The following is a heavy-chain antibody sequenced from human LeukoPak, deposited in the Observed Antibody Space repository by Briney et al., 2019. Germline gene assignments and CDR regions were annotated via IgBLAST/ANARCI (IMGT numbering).Heavy chain of an antibody. CDR1: GGSFSGYY. V-gene: IGHV4-34*01. CDR2: INHSGST. J-gene: IGHJ5*02. D-gene: IGHD2-15*01. CDR3: ARGYGRVSSTGVVWFDP. Sequence: SETLSLTCAVYGGSFSGYYWSWIRQPPGKGLEWIGEINHSGSTNYNPSLKSRVTISVDTSKNQFSLKLSSVTAADTAVYCCARGYGRVSSTGVVWFDPWGQGTLVTVSS.